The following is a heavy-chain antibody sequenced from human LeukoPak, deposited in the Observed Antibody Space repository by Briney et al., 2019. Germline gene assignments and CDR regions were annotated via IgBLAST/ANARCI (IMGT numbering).Heavy chain of an antibody. Sequence: PGGSLRLSCAASGSTVSNNYMSWVRQAPGKGLEWVSVIYSGGDTYYADSVKGRFTISRDNSKNTLYLQMNSLRAEDTAVYYCARAPARTRYNWFDPWGQGTLVTVSS. J-gene: IGHJ5*02. V-gene: IGHV3-53*01. CDR2: IYSGGDT. CDR3: ARAPARTRYNWFDP. CDR1: GSTVSNNY. D-gene: IGHD6-6*01.